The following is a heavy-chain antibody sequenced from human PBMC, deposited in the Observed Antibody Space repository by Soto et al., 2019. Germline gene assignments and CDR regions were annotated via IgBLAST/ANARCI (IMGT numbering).Heavy chain of an antibody. CDR1: GFSSSNYE. CDR3: ARDGHRGPSDAFDV. V-gene: IGHV3-48*03. D-gene: IGHD3-10*01. Sequence: LRLSCTASGFSSSNYEMNWIRQAPGKGLEWVSHISTTGTSPYYADSVRGRFTVSRDTANNSIYLQMNSLRAEDTALYYCARDGHRGPSDAFDVWGQGTMVTVSS. J-gene: IGHJ3*01. CDR2: ISTTGTSP.